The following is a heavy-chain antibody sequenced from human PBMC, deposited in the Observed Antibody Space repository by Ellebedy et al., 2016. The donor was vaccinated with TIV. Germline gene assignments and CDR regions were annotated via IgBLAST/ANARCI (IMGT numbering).Heavy chain of an antibody. CDR1: GFTFSGSA. D-gene: IGHD6-13*01. V-gene: IGHV3-73*01. CDR2: IRSKANSYAT. Sequence: PGGSLRLSCAASGFTFSGSAMHWVRQASGKGLEWVGRIRSKANSYATAYAASVKGMFTISRDDSKNTAYLQMNSLKTEDTAVYYCTRGRREQQLVRSTYYYYYMDVWGKGTTVTVSS. J-gene: IGHJ6*03. CDR3: TRGRREQQLVRSTYYYYYMDV.